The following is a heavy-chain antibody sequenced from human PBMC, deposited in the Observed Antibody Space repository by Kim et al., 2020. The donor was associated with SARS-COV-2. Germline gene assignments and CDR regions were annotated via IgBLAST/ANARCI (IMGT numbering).Heavy chain of an antibody. J-gene: IGHJ6*02. V-gene: IGHV1-69*13. CDR1: GGTFSSYA. Sequence: SVKVSCKASGGTFSSYAISWVRQAPGQGLEWMGGIIPIFGTANYAQKFRGRVTITADESTSTAYMELSSLRSEDTAVYYCAKKLTMRDYGMDVWGQGTTVTVSS. D-gene: IGHD1-7*01. CDR3: AKKLTMRDYGMDV. CDR2: IIPIFGTA.